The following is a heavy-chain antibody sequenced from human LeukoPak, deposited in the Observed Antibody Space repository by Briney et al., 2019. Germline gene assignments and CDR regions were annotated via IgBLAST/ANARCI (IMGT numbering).Heavy chain of an antibody. Sequence: SETLSLTCTVSGGSISTSSYYWGWVRQPPGKGLEWIGNIFYSGSTYYSPSLKSRVTISLDTSRNQFSLKLNSVTAADTAVYYCARSPQGTATTANWLDPWGQGTLVTVSS. CDR3: ARSPQGTATTANWLDP. CDR1: GGSISTSSYY. CDR2: IFYSGST. V-gene: IGHV4-39*07. D-gene: IGHD4-17*01. J-gene: IGHJ5*02.